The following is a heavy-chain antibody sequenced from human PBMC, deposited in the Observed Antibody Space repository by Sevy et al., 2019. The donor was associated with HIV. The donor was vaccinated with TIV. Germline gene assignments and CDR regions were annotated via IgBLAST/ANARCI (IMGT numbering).Heavy chain of an antibody. V-gene: IGHV1-2*06. Sequence: ASVKVSCKAFGYTFTDYYMHWVRQAPGQGLEWMGQINPHSGVTNYAQKFQGRVTMTRDTSISTAFMELSRLRSDDTAVYYCAREWGITIANAFDIWGQGTMVTVSS. CDR1: GYTFTDYY. CDR3: AREWGITIANAFDI. J-gene: IGHJ3*02. D-gene: IGHD3-10*01. CDR2: INPHSGVT.